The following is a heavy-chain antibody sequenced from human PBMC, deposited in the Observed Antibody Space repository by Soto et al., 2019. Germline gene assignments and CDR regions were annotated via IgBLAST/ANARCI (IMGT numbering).Heavy chain of an antibody. V-gene: IGHV1-18*01. CDR1: GYTFTSYG. D-gene: IGHD4-17*01. J-gene: IGHJ6*03. Sequence: ASVKVSCKASGYTFTSYGISWVRQAPGQGLEWMGWISAYNGNTNYAQKLQGRVTMTTDTSTSTACMELRSLRSDDTAVYYCARDMTTVTTRYMDVWGKGTTVTVSS. CDR3: ARDMTTVTTRYMDV. CDR2: ISAYNGNT.